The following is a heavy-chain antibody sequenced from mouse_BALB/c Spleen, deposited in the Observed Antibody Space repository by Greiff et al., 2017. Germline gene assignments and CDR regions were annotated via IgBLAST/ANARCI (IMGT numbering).Heavy chain of an antibody. CDR1: GFTFSSFG. V-gene: IGHV5-17*02. J-gene: IGHJ3*01. Sequence: EVQRVESGGGLVQPGGSRKLSCAASGFTFSSFGMHWVRQAPEKGLEWVAYISSGSSTIYYADTVKGRFTISRDNPKNTLFLQMTSLRSEDTAMYYCARSDYRALFAYWGQGTLVTVSA. D-gene: IGHD2-14*01. CDR2: ISSGSSTI. CDR3: ARSDYRALFAY.